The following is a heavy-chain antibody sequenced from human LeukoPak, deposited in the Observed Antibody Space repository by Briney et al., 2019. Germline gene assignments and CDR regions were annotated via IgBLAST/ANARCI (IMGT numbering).Heavy chain of an antibody. J-gene: IGHJ5*02. D-gene: IGHD6-19*01. CDR2: IWYDGSQK. CDR1: GFTFSSYG. CDR3: TRLYRSGWYVP. V-gene: IGHV3-33*01. Sequence: GRSLRLSCGASGFTFSSYGMHWVRQAPGKGLEWVAVIWYDGSQKYYADSVKGRSTISRDNSKNVLYLQMNSLRVEGTAMYYCTRLYRSGWYVPWGQGTLVTVSS.